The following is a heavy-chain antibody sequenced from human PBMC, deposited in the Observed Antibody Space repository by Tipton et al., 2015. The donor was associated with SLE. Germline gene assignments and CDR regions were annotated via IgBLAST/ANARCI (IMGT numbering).Heavy chain of an antibody. V-gene: IGHV4-61*02. CDR2: IYASGSTSGSA. Sequence: TLSLTCTVSGGSISSGAHYWSWIRQSAGKGLEWIGRIYASGSTSGSANYNPSLKSRVTISVETSKNQFSLKLTSVTAADTAVYFCARDRCINTTCRWFFDPWGRGTLVTASS. J-gene: IGHJ2*01. D-gene: IGHD1-14*01. CDR1: GGSISSGAHY. CDR3: ARDRCINTTCRWFFDP.